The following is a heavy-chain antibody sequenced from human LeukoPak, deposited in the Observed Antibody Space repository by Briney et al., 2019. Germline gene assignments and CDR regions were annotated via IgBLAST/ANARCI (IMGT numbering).Heavy chain of an antibody. D-gene: IGHD1-26*01. V-gene: IGHV4-38-2*01. CDR1: GYSISSGFY. CDR2: IFHSGLA. CDR3: ARFSDPYF. Sequence: SETLSLTCAVSGYSISSGFYRGWIRQSPGKGLEWIGSIFHSGLAHSNPSLKSRVTISVDTSKNQLSLKLSSVTAADTAVYYCARFSDPYFWGRGTQVTVSS. J-gene: IGHJ2*01.